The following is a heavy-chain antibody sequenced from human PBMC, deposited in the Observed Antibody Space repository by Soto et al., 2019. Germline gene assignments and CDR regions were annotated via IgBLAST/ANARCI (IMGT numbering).Heavy chain of an antibody. Sequence: SVNVSCKASGYSFTVYFMHRVRLAPGQGLEWMGWINPNSGGTNYAQKFQGWVTMTRDTSISTAYMELSRLRSDDTAVYYCARITAAGDDFDYWGQGTLVTVSS. J-gene: IGHJ4*02. V-gene: IGHV1-2*04. CDR1: GYSFTVYF. CDR2: INPNSGGT. D-gene: IGHD6-13*01. CDR3: ARITAAGDDFDY.